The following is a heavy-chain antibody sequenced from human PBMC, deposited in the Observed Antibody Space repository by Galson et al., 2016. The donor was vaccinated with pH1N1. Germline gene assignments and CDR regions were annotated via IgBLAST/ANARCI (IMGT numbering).Heavy chain of an antibody. Sequence: SLRLSCAASGFTFEDFALHWVRQGPGKGLEWVSGISWNRGAIDYAESVKGRFTISRDNAKNSLYPQMDSLRAEDTALYYCVKDRAFYYDSSGYGYAFDIWDQGTMVT. CDR1: GFTFEDFA. J-gene: IGHJ3*02. V-gene: IGHV3-9*01. D-gene: IGHD3-22*01. CDR2: ISWNRGAI. CDR3: VKDRAFYYDSSGYGYAFDI.